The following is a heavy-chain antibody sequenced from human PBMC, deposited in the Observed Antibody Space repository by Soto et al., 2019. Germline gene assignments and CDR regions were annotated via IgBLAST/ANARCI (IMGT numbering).Heavy chain of an antibody. V-gene: IGHV3-73*02. CDR1: GFTFRGSA. D-gene: IGHD2-15*01. J-gene: IGHJ6*02. CDR2: IRTKANSYAT. CDR3: TGSLLAYCSGGKCHTDYYYYGMDV. Sequence: EVQLVESGGGLVQPGESLKLSCAASGFTFRGSAMHWVRQASGKGLEWVGRIRTKANSYATAYAASVQGRFTISRDASKSTAYLQMNSLKTEDTAVYYCTGSLLAYCSGGKCHTDYYYYGMDVWGQGTAVTVSS.